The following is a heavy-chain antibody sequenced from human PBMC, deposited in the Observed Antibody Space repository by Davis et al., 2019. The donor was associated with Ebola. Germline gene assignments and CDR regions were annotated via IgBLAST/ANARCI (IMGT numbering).Heavy chain of an antibody. CDR2: IYAGGSDT. CDR3: ARQTPIAVAGNYYYYAMDV. V-gene: IGHV5-51*01. J-gene: IGHJ6*02. CDR1: GYSFNTYW. Sequence: KVSCKGSGYSFNTYWIGWVRQMPGKGLEWTGLIYAGGSDTRYSPSFQGQVTISADKSISTAYLQWSSLKASDTAIYYCARQTPIAVAGNYYYYAMDVWGQGTTVTVSS. D-gene: IGHD6-13*01.